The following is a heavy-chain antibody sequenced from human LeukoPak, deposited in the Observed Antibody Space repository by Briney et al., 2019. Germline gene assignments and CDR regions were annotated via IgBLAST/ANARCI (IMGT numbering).Heavy chain of an antibody. Sequence: ASVKVFCKASGYTLTYYDINWVRQATGQGLEWMGWMNPNSGDTGYAQKFQGRATMTRNTSISTVYMELSSLRSEDTAVYYCARVRGSYYHYGMNVWGQGTTVTVSS. V-gene: IGHV1-8*01. CDR3: ARVRGSYYHYGMNV. D-gene: IGHD1-26*01. CDR2: MNPNSGDT. CDR1: GYTLTYYD. J-gene: IGHJ6*02.